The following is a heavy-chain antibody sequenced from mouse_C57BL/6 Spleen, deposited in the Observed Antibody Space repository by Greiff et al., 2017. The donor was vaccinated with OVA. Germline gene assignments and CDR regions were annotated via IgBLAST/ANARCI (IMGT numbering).Heavy chain of an antibody. J-gene: IGHJ3*01. V-gene: IGHV5-4*01. CDR1: GFTFSSYA. CDR3: ARGTTPFAY. Sequence: EVQLVESGGGLVKPGGSLKLSCAASGFTFSSYAMSWVSQTPEKRLEWVATISDGGSYTYYPDNVKGRFTISRDNAKNNLYLQMSHLKSEDTAMYYCARGTTPFAYWGQGTLVTVSA. CDR2: ISDGGSYT. D-gene: IGHD2-1*01.